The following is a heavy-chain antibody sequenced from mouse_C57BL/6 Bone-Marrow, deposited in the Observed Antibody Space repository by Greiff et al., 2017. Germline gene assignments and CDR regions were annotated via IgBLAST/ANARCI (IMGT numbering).Heavy chain of an antibody. CDR1: GYAFSSSW. CDR2: IYPGDGDT. D-gene: IGHD2-12*01. CDR3: ASLLYPENWFAY. V-gene: IGHV1-82*01. Sequence: VQLQQSGPELVKPGASVKISCKASGYAFSSSWMNWVKQRPGKGLEWIGRIYPGDGDTNYNGKFKGKATLTADKSSSTAYMQLSSLTSEDSAVYFCASLLYPENWFAYWGQGTLVTVSA. J-gene: IGHJ3*01.